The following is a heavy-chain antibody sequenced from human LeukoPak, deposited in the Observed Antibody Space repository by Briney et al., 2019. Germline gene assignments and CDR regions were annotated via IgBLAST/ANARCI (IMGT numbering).Heavy chain of an antibody. V-gene: IGHV1-2*02. Sequence: SEKLSCKSSGSTFTPLYMPWVRLAHEQGFYRPPSRDNHRSGTKYAQKFQSRVTITRDTSIGTDYMELRSLISVDTAFYYCASEAYCSGGSCSLQRVASWRQGTLVTVSS. CDR2: RDNHRSGT. CDR3: ASEAYCSGGSCSLQRVAS. D-gene: IGHD2-15*01. CDR1: GSTFTPLY. J-gene: IGHJ4*02.